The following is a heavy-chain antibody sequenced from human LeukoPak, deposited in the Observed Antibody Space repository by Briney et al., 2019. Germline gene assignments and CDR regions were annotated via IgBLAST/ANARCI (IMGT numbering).Heavy chain of an antibody. V-gene: IGHV4-34*01. J-gene: IGHJ5*02. CDR1: GGSFSGYY. CDR3: ARDYGEVGSAGWFDP. CDR2: INHSGST. D-gene: IGHD3-10*01. Sequence: SETLSLTCAVYGGSFSGYYWSWIRQPPGKGLEWIGEINHSGSTYYNPSLKSRVTISVDTSKNQFSLKLSSVTAADTAVYYCARDYGEVGSAGWFDPWGQGTLVTVSS.